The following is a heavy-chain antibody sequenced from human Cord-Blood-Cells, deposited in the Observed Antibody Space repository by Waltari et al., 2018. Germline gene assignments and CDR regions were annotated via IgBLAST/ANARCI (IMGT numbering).Heavy chain of an antibody. D-gene: IGHD6-6*01. Sequence: QVQLVEYGGGVVQPGRSLRLSCAASGFTFSSYGLHWVRQAPGKGLEWVAVISYDGSNKYYADSVKGRFTISRDNSKNTLYLQMNSLRAEDTAVYYCATPRYSSSSGFDYWGQGTLVTVSS. J-gene: IGHJ4*02. CDR2: ISYDGSNK. CDR1: GFTFSSYG. V-gene: IGHV3-30*03. CDR3: ATPRYSSSSGFDY.